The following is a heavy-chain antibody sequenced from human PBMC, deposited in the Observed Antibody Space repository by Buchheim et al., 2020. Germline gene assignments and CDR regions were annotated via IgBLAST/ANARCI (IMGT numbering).Heavy chain of an antibody. V-gene: IGHV7-4-1*02. D-gene: IGHD3-3*01. CDR1: GYTFTSYA. Sequence: QVQLVQSGSELKKPGASVKVSCKASGYTFTSYAMNWVRQAPGQGLEWMGWINTNTGNPTYAQGFTGRFVFSLDTSVSPAYLQISSLKAEDTAVYYCARAPSYYDFWSGLMPPDYYYYMDVWGKGTT. CDR3: ARAPSYYDFWSGLMPPDYYYYMDV. J-gene: IGHJ6*03. CDR2: INTNTGNP.